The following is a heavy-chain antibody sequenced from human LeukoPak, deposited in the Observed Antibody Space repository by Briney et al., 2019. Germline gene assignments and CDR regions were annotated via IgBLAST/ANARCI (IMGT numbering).Heavy chain of an antibody. Sequence: PSETLSLTCTVSGGSISSYYWSWIRQPPGKGLEWIGYIYYSGSTNYNPSLKSRVTISVDTSKNQFSLKLSSVTAADTAVYYCARTGNILTGYLDAFDIWGQGTMVTVSS. J-gene: IGHJ3*02. V-gene: IGHV4-59*08. D-gene: IGHD3-9*01. CDR3: ARTGNILTGYLDAFDI. CDR1: GGSISSYY. CDR2: IYYSGST.